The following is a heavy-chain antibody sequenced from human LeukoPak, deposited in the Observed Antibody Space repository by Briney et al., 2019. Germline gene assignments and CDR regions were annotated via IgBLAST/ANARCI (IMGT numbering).Heavy chain of an antibody. Sequence: ASVKVSCKVSGYTLSQLSIHWVRQAPGKGLEWMGGPHPEDGETIYAQKFQGRVTMTEDTSTDTAYMELSSPRSEDTAVYYCSTDLQPYRDGYNRWGQGTLVSVSS. CDR1: GYTLSQLS. CDR2: PHPEDGET. J-gene: IGHJ4*02. V-gene: IGHV1-24*01. D-gene: IGHD5-24*01. CDR3: STDLQPYRDGYNR.